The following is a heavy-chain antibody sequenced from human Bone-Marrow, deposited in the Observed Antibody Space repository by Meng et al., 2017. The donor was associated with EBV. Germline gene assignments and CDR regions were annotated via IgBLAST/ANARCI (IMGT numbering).Heavy chain of an antibody. CDR1: GFTFSSYA. J-gene: IGHJ4*02. Sequence: LGCGGGLVQPGGSLRLSCAASGFTFSSYAMSWVRQAPGKGLEWVSAISGSGGSTYYADSVKGRFTISRDNSKNTLYLQMNSLRAEDTAVYYCAKGYDSSGYYYYWGQGTLVTVSS. CDR3: AKGYDSSGYYYY. D-gene: IGHD3-22*01. CDR2: ISGSGGST. V-gene: IGHV3-23*01.